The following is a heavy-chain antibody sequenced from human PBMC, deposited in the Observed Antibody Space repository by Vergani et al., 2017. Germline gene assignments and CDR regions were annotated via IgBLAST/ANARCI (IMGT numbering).Heavy chain of an antibody. J-gene: IGHJ4*02. V-gene: IGHV3-23*01. Sequence: EVQLLESGGGLVQPGGSLRLSCAASGFTFSSYAMSWVRQAPGKGLEWVSAISGSGGSTYYADSVKGRFTISGDNSKNTLYLQMNSLRAEDTAVYYCAKSPSVVVVPAAILNWGQGTLVTVSS. CDR3: AKSPSVVVVPAAILN. CDR1: GFTFSSYA. D-gene: IGHD2-2*01. CDR2: ISGSGGST.